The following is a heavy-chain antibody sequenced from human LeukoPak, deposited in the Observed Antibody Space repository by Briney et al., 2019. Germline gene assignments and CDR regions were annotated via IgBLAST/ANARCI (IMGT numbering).Heavy chain of an antibody. CDR2: ISGSGGST. CDR1: GFTFSSYG. D-gene: IGHD3-22*01. CDR3: AKDCDYYDSSGSFDY. V-gene: IGHV3-23*01. Sequence: GGSLRLSCAASGFTFSSYGMSWVRQAPGKGLEWVSAISGSGGSTYYADSVKGRFTISRDNSKNTLYLQMNSLRAEDTAVYYCAKDCDYYDSSGSFDYWGQGTLVTVSS. J-gene: IGHJ4*02.